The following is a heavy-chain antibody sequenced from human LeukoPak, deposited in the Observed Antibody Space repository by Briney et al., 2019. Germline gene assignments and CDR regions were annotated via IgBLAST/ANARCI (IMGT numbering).Heavy chain of an antibody. CDR3: ATSSIAAEGSFDY. CDR2: FDPEDGET. Sequence: ASVKVSCKVSGYTLTELSMHWVRQAPGKGLEWMGGFDPEDGETIYAQKFQGRVTMTEDTSTDAAYMELSSLRSEDTAVYYCATSSIAAEGSFDYWGQGTLVTVSS. D-gene: IGHD6-6*01. V-gene: IGHV1-24*01. J-gene: IGHJ4*02. CDR1: GYTLTELS.